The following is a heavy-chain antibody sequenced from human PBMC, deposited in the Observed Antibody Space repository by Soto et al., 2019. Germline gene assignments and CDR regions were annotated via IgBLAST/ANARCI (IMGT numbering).Heavy chain of an antibody. CDR1: GFTFSSYA. CDR3: AKDPHVLRFLEWLLPYYMAV. J-gene: IGHJ6*03. D-gene: IGHD3-3*01. Sequence: EGSLRLSCAASGFTFSSYAMSWVRQAPGKGLEWVSAISGSGGSTYYADSVKGRFTISRDNPKNTLYLQMNSLRAEDTAVYYCAKDPHVLRFLEWLLPYYMAVWGKGTTVTVSS. V-gene: IGHV3-23*01. CDR2: ISGSGGST.